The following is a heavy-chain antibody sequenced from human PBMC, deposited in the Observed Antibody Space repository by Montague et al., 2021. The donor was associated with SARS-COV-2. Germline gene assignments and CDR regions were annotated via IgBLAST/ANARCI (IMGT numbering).Heavy chain of an antibody. CDR3: ASKGSGRSDLDY. D-gene: IGHD1-26*01. CDR2: IHYTASN. CDR1: GDSMSTDNW. V-gene: IGHV4-4*02. Sequence: SETLSLTCAVYGDSMSTDNWWYSVRPHVGKPVEWVGDIHYTASNKNKPSLKSRVSMLVDKYWNQFSLRLTSVTAADTAIYYCASKGSGRSDLDYWGQGTLVTVSS. J-gene: IGHJ4*02.